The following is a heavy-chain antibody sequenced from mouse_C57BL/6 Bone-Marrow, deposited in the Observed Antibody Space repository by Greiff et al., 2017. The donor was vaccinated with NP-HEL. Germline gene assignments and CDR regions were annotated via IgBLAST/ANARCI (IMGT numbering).Heavy chain of an antibody. D-gene: IGHD2-10*01. J-gene: IGHJ2*01. CDR3: ARGAYYDLFFDY. Sequence: QVQLQQPGAELVMPGASVKLSCKASGYTFTSYWMHWVKQRPGQGLEWIGEIDPSDSYTNYNQKFKGKSTLTVDKSSSTAYMQLSSLTSEDSAVYYCARGAYYDLFFDYWGEGTTLTVSS. CDR1: GYTFTSYW. V-gene: IGHV1-69*01. CDR2: IDPSDSYT.